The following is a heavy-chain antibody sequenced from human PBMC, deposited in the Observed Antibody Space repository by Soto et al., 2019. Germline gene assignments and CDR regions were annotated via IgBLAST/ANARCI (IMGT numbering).Heavy chain of an antibody. Sequence: ASETLSLTCSVSGGSINYNSYHWGWIRQPPGQGPEWIGSIFYTGTTFYNPSLESRVTMSVDTSKNSFSLHLTSVTAADTAVYFCARLVVVAPVANVWGQGTLVTVSS. CDR1: GGSINYNSYH. CDR3: ARLVVVAPVANV. V-gene: IGHV4-39*02. J-gene: IGHJ4*02. CDR2: IFYTGTT. D-gene: IGHD2-2*01.